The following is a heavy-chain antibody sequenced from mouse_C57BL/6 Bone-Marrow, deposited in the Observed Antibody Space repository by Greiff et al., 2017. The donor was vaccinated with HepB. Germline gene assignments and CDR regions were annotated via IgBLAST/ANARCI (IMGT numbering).Heavy chain of an antibody. CDR3: ARDGGNWDVAY. Sequence: EVKLVESGGGLVKPGGSLKLSCAASGFTFSSYAMSWVRQTPEKRLEWVATISDGGSYTYYPDNVKGRFTISRDNAKNNLYLQMSHLKSEDTAMYYCARDGGNWDVAYWGQGTLVTVFA. V-gene: IGHV5-4*01. CDR2: ISDGGSYT. CDR1: GFTFSSYA. J-gene: IGHJ3*01. D-gene: IGHD4-1*01.